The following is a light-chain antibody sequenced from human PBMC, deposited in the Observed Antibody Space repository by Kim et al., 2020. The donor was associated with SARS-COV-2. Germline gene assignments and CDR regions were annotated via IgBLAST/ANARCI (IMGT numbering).Light chain of an antibody. V-gene: IGKV1-39*01. CDR3: QQSYSTPWT. CDR2: AAS. Sequence: ASVGDRVTITCRASESISSYLNWYQQKPGKAPKLLIYAASSLQSGVPSRFSGSGSGTDFTLTISSLQPEDFATYYCQQSYSTPWTFGQGTKVDIK. CDR1: ESISSY. J-gene: IGKJ1*01.